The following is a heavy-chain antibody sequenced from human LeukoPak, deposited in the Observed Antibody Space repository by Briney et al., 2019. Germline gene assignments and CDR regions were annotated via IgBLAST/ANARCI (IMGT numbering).Heavy chain of an antibody. CDR2: ISGSGGST. D-gene: IGHD1-26*01. V-gene: IGHV3-23*01. CDR3: AKDIEFIVGATDY. CDR1: GFTFSSYA. J-gene: IGHJ4*02. Sequence: GGSLRLSCAASGFTFSSYAMSWVRQAPGKGLEWVSSISGSGGSTYYADSVKGRFTISRDNSKNTLYLQMNSLRAEDTAVYYCAKDIEFIVGATDYWGQGTLVTVSS.